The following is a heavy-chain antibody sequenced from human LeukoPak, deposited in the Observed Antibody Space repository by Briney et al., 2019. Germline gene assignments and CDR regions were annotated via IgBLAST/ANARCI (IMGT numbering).Heavy chain of an antibody. CDR3: ARGRIYYDGSGHYYPDY. CDR2: ISGDSDST. Sequence: ASVKVSCKASGYTFSRYGVTWVRQAPGQGLEWMGWISGDSDSTNYARKFQDKVTMTTDTSTNTAYLELRSLTSDDTAIYYCARGRIYYDGSGHYYPDYWGQGTLLTVSS. D-gene: IGHD3-22*01. V-gene: IGHV1-18*01. CDR1: GYTFSRYG. J-gene: IGHJ4*02.